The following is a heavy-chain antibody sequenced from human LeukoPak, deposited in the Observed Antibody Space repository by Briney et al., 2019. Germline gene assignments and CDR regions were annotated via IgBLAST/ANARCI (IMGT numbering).Heavy chain of an antibody. J-gene: IGHJ4*02. CDR3: ARICSSTSCYDY. CDR2: IIPIFGTA. CDR1: GGTFSSYA. D-gene: IGHD2-2*01. V-gene: IGHV1-69*13. Sequence: ASVNVSCKASGGTFSSYAISWVRQAPGQGLEWMGGIIPIFGTANYAQKFQGRVTITADESTSTAYMELSSLRSEDTAVYYCARICSSTSCYDYWGQGTLVTVSS.